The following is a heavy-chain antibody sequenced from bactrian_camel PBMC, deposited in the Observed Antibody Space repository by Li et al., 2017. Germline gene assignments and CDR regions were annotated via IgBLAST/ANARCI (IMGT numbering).Heavy chain of an antibody. V-gene: IGHV3S40*01. D-gene: IGHD4*01. J-gene: IGHJ4*01. CDR2: INSGGSRS. CDR1: GFTFSRFT. Sequence: VQLVESGGGSVQAGGSLRLSCVASGFTFSRFTMTWVRQAPGKGLEWVSCINSGGSRSYAADPMKDRFTISRDSAGNTVYLQMDNLRPEDNATYYCAHEYLCTAVQGFYPYSDYGQGTQVTVS.